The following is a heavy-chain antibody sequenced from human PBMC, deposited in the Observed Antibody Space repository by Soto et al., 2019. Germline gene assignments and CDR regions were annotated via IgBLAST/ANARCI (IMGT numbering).Heavy chain of an antibody. CDR3: ARDFTGSGRYFDY. Sequence: GGSLRLSCATSVFTFSSYAMSWVRQAPGKGLEWVSVISGSGDNTYYADSVKGRFTISRDNSKNTLYLQMNSLRAEDTAIYYCARDFTGSGRYFDYWGQGTLVTVS. D-gene: IGHD6-19*01. CDR1: VFTFSSYA. J-gene: IGHJ4*02. V-gene: IGHV3-23*01. CDR2: ISGSGDNT.